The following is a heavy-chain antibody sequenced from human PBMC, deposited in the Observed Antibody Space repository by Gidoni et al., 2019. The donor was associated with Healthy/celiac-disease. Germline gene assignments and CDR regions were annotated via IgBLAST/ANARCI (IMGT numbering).Heavy chain of an antibody. Sequence: QVQLQQWGAGLLKPSETLSLTCAVYGGSFSGYYWRWIRQPPGKGLEWIGEINHSGRTNYNPSLKSRVTISVDTSKNQFSLKLSSVTAADTAVYYCARRDYYDSSGYLSDAFDIWGQGTMVTVSS. CDR2: INHSGRT. J-gene: IGHJ3*02. CDR3: ARRDYYDSSGYLSDAFDI. V-gene: IGHV4-34*01. D-gene: IGHD3-22*01. CDR1: GGSFSGYY.